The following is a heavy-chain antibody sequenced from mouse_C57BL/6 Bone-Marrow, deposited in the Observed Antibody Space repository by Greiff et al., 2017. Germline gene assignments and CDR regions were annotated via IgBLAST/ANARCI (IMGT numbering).Heavy chain of an antibody. CDR1: GYTFTSYG. V-gene: IGHV1-81*01. CDR3: ARRRGFAY. J-gene: IGHJ3*01. Sequence: QVQLQQSGAELARPGASVKLSCKASGYTFTSYGISWVKQRTGQGLEWIGEIYPRSGNTYYNEKFKGKATLTADKSSSTAYMELRSLTSEDSAVYFCARRRGFAYWGQGTLVTVSA. CDR2: IYPRSGNT.